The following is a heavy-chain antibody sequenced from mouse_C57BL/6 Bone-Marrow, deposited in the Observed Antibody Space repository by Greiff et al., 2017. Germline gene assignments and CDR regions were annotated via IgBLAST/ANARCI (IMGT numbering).Heavy chain of an antibody. CDR2: IYPSDSET. J-gene: IGHJ2*01. CDR1: GYTFTSYW. Sequence: QVQLQQPGAELVRPGSSVKLSCKASGYTFTSYWMDWVKQRPGQGLEWIGNIYPSDSETHYNQKFKDKATLTVDKSSSTAYMQLSSLTSEDSAVYYGARDYYGSKGDWGQGTTLTVSS. D-gene: IGHD1-1*01. CDR3: ARDYYGSKGD. V-gene: IGHV1-61*01.